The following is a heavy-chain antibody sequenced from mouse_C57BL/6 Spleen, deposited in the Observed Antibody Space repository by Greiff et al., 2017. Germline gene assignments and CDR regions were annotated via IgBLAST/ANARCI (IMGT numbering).Heavy chain of an antibody. J-gene: IGHJ1*03. CDR1: GYTFTSYW. Sequence: QVQLQQSGAELVRPGSSVKLSCKASGYTFTSYWMHWVKQRPIQGLEWIGNIDPSDSETHYNQKFKDKATLTVDKSASTAYMQLSSLTSDDSAVYYCARSTPITTVVPNWYFDVWGTGTTVTVSS. V-gene: IGHV1-52*01. D-gene: IGHD1-1*01. CDR2: IDPSDSET. CDR3: ARSTPITTVVPNWYFDV.